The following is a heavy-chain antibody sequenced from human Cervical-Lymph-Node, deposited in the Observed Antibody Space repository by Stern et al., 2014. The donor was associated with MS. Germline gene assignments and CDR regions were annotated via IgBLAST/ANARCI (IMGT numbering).Heavy chain of an antibody. D-gene: IGHD4-17*01. J-gene: IGHJ3*02. CDR1: GGSISSGGYS. V-gene: IGHV4-30-2*01. Sequence: QLQLQESGSGLVKPSQTLSLTCAVSGGSISSGGYSWSWIRQPPGKGLEWIGYIYHSGSTYYNPSLKSRFTISVARSKNQFSLKLSSVTAADTAVYYCARSSTVTPNAFDIWGQGTMVTVSS. CDR3: ARSSTVTPNAFDI. CDR2: IYHSGST.